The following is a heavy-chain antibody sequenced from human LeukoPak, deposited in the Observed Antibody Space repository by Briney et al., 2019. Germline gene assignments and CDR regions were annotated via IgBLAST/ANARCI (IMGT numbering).Heavy chain of an antibody. J-gene: IGHJ3*02. CDR2: IYHSGST. CDR1: GGSISSGGYS. CDR3: AETMGDDFWRDDAFDI. D-gene: IGHD3-3*01. Sequence: PSQTLSLTCAVSGGSISSGGYSWSWIRQPPGKGLEWIGYIYHSGSTYYNPSLKSRVTISVDRSKNQFSLKLSSVTAADTAVYCCAETMGDDFWRDDAFDIWGQGTMVTVSS. V-gene: IGHV4-30-2*01.